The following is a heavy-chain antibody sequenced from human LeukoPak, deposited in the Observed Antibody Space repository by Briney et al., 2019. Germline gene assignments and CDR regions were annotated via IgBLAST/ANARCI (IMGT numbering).Heavy chain of an antibody. V-gene: IGHV3-66*01. D-gene: IGHD3-10*01. CDR2: IYSGGNT. J-gene: IGHJ4*02. CDR1: GFTVSNNF. Sequence: GGSRRLSCAAAGFTVSNNFMTWVRQAPGKRPDRVSVIYSGGNTYYANSVKGRFTISRDNSKNTLYLQMNSLRAEDTAVYYCARKSDSLMVRGGDCWGQGALVTVSS. CDR3: ARKSDSLMVRGGDC.